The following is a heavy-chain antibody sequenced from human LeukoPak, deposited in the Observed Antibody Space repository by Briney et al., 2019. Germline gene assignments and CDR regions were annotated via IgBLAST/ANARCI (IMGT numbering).Heavy chain of an antibody. CDR3: ARGGIAVQRRDVFDI. Sequence: GGSLRLSCAASGFTFSTYNMNWVRQAPGKGLEWVSSISMRTNNIYYADSVKGRFTISRDNAENSLYLQMDSLRADDTAMYYCARGGIAVQRRDVFDIWGQGTMVTVSS. J-gene: IGHJ3*02. D-gene: IGHD6-19*01. V-gene: IGHV3-21*01. CDR1: GFTFSTYN. CDR2: ISMRTNNI.